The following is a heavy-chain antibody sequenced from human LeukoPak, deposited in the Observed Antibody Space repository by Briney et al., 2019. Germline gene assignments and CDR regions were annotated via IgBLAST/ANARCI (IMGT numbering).Heavy chain of an antibody. J-gene: IGHJ2*01. CDR3: ARRVLYWYFDL. D-gene: IGHD2-8*02. CDR1: GFTFSDYY. CDR2: ISSSGSTI. Sequence: GGSLRLSCAASGFTFSDYYMSWIRQAPGKGLEWVSYISSSGSTIYYAGSVKGRFTISRDNAKNSLYLQMNSLRAEDTAVYYCARRVLYWYFDLWGRGTLVTVSS. V-gene: IGHV3-11*01.